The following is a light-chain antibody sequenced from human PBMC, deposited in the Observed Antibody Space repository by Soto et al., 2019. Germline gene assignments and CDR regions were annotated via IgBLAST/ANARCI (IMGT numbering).Light chain of an antibody. Sequence: EIVLTKTTSTLSLSPGERRTLSCRARQSVSSSYLAWYQENTGQAPSXXIYGAPSRATGIPDRFSANLYGTAGNLTLRRLETEDGKVYDCQQYGRSPLTFGGGTKVDIK. CDR1: QSVSSSY. J-gene: IGKJ4*01. V-gene: IGKV3-20*01. CDR3: QQYGRSPLT. CDR2: GAP.